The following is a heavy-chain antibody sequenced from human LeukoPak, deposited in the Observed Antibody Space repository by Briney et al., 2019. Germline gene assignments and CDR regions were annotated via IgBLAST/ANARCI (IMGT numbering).Heavy chain of an antibody. D-gene: IGHD3-10*01. V-gene: IGHV3-43D*03. CDR1: GFTFDDYA. J-gene: IGHJ4*02. CDR2: ISWDGGGT. Sequence: GGSLRLSCAASGFTFDDYAMHWVRQAPGKGLEWVSLISWDGGGTYYADSVKGRFSISRGNSKNSLYLQMNSLRAEDTALYYCAKDKAAYYYASGNIDYWGQGTLVTVSS. CDR3: AKDKAAYYYASGNIDY.